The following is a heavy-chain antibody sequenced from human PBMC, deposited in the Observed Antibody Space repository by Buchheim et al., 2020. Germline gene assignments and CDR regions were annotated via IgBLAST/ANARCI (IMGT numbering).Heavy chain of an antibody. V-gene: IGHV3-30-3*01. CDR3: ARESGYNYGQFDP. Sequence: QVQLVESGGGVVQPGRSLRLSCAASGFTFSSYAMHWVRQAPGKGLEGVAVISYDGSSKYYADSVKGRFTISRDNSKNTMYLKKTSLRAEDTAVYYGARESGYNYGQFDPWGHGTL. D-gene: IGHD5-18*01. CDR1: GFTFSSYA. J-gene: IGHJ5*02. CDR2: ISYDGSSK.